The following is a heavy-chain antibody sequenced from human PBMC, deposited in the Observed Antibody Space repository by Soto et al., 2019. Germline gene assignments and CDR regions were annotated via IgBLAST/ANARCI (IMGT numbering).Heavy chain of an antibody. Sequence: QITLKESSPTLVKPTQTLTLTCTFSGFSLSTSGVGVGWIRQPPGKALEWLALIYWDDDNRYSPSLKSRLTITKDTTKNQVVLTMTNMDPVYTATYYCAHRPNITVGYIFDSWGQGTLVTVSS. CDR1: GFSLSTSGVG. V-gene: IGHV2-5*02. CDR2: IYWDDDN. D-gene: IGHD5-12*01. CDR3: AHRPNITVGYIFDS. J-gene: IGHJ4*02.